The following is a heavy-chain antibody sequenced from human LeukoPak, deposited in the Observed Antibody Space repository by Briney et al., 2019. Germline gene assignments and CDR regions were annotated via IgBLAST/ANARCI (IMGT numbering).Heavy chain of an antibody. D-gene: IGHD2-15*01. V-gene: IGHV4-59*01. CDR1: GGSISSYY. J-gene: IGHJ3*02. Sequence: PSETLSLTCTVSGGSISSYYWSWIRQPPGKGLEWIGYIYYSGSTNYNPSLKSRVTISVDTSKNQFSLKLSSVTAADTAVYYCARGIFCGGSCSAFDIWGQGTMVTVSS. CDR2: IYYSGST. CDR3: ARGIFCGGSCSAFDI.